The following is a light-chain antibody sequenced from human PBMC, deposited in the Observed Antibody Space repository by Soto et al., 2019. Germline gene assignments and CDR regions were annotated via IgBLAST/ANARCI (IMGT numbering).Light chain of an antibody. CDR1: NIGSKS. Sequence: SYELTQPPSVSVAPGKTATITCGGTNIGSKSVHWYQQKAGQAPVLVISYDTDRPSGIPERFSGSNSGNTATITINMVEAGDEADYHCQVWDTSDHPVVFGGGTNLTVL. CDR2: YDT. J-gene: IGLJ2*01. V-gene: IGLV3-21*01. CDR3: QVWDTSDHPVV.